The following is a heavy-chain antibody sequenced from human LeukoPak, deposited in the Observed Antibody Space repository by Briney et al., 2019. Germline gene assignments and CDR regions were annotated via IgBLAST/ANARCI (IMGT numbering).Heavy chain of an antibody. D-gene: IGHD3-22*01. CDR3: AKDLGYDSSGYYWGIFDY. J-gene: IGHJ4*02. V-gene: IGHV3-23*01. CDR1: GFTFSSYA. Sequence: GGSLRLSCVASGFTFSSYAMSWVRQAPGKGLEWVSAISGSGGSTYYADSVKGRFTISRDNSKNTLYLQMNSLRAEDTAVYYCAKDLGYDSSGYYWGIFDYWGQGTLVTVSS. CDR2: ISGSGGST.